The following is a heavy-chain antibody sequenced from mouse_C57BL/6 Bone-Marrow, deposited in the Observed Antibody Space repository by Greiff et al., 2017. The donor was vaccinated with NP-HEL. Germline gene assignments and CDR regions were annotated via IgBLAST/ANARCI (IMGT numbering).Heavy chain of an antibody. CDR3: TLLRRGSWFAY. CDR1: GFNIKDDY. V-gene: IGHV14-4*01. D-gene: IGHD2-12*01. J-gene: IGHJ3*01. Sequence: VQLQQSGAELVRPGASVKLSCTASGFNIKDDYMHWVKQRPEQGLEWIGWIDPENGDTEYASKFQGKATITADTSSNTAYLQLSSLTSEDTAVYYCTLLRRGSWFAYWGPGTLVTVSA. CDR2: IDPENGDT.